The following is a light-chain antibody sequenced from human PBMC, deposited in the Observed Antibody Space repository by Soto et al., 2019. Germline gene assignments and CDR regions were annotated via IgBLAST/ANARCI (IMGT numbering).Light chain of an antibody. CDR2: AVS. CDR1: QTVRTY. J-gene: IGKJ4*01. V-gene: IGKV1-39*01. CDR3: KQSKSFPLT. Sequence: IQMTQSPASLSASVEYSVTIVCRASQTVRTYLNWYQQKQGKAPKLLIYAVSSLQSGVPSRFSGSGYGTDFSLTISSLQTEDLATYYCKQSKSFPLTFGGGTKVDIK.